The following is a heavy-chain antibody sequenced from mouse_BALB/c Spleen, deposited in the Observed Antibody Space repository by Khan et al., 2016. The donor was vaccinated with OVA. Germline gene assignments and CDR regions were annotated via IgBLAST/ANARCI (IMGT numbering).Heavy chain of an antibody. V-gene: IGHV9-3-1*01. CDR2: IYTYTGEP. CDR1: GYTFTNYG. CDR3: ARGSSRAMDY. Sequence: QIQLVQSGPELKKPGETVKISCKASGYTFTNYGMNWVKQAPGKGLKWMGWIYTYTGEPTYADDFKGRFASSLESSASTAYLQINNLTNEDTATYFCARGSSRAMDYWGQGTSVTVSS. D-gene: IGHD1-1*01. J-gene: IGHJ4*01.